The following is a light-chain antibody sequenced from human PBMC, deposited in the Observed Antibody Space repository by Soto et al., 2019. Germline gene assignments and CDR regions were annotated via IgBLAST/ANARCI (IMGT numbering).Light chain of an antibody. J-gene: IGLJ1*01. CDR1: SSNIGAGYE. CDR2: GNS. V-gene: IGLV1-40*01. CDR3: QSYDSSLSGAYV. Sequence: QSVLTQPPSVSGAPGQRVTISCTGNSSNIGAGYEVHWYQQVPGTAPRLLIYGNSNRPSGVPDRFSGSKSGTSASLAITGLQAEDEADYYCQSYDSSLSGAYVFGTGTKVTVL.